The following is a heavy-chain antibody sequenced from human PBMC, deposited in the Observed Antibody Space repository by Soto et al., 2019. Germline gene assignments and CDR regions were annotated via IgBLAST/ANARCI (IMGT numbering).Heavy chain of an antibody. CDR1: GFTFSTYS. CDR2: ISSRSDI. J-gene: IGHJ6*04. V-gene: IGHV3-21*01. CDR3: ARQSLIKSIQIYGYFYYAMDV. D-gene: IGHD3-3*01. Sequence: GGSLRLSCVGSGFTFSTYSINWVRQAPGKGLEWVSSISSRSDIYYADSVKGRFTISRDNAKNSVSLQMNSLRAEDTAVYYCARQSLIKSIQIYGYFYYAMDVWGKGTSVTVSS.